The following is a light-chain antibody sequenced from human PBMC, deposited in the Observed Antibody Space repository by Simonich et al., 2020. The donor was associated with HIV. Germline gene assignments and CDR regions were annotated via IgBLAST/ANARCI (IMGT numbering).Light chain of an antibody. J-gene: IGKJ1*01. Sequence: DIQMTQSPSSVSASVGDRVTITCRASQGISSWLAWYQQKPGKAPKLLIYKASSLESGVPSRFSGSGSGTEFTLTISSLRPDDFATYYCQQYNSYSRTFGQGTKVEIK. V-gene: IGKV1-5*03. CDR1: QGISSW. CDR2: KAS. CDR3: QQYNSYSRT.